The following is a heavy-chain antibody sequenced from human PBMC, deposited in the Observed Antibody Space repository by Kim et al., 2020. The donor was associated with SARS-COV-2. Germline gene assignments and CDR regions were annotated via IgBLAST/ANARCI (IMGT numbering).Heavy chain of an antibody. CDR2: IHSDWSSK. CDR1: GFPFRSYW. D-gene: IGHD2-2*01. V-gene: IGHV3-74*01. Sequence: GGSLRLSCAASGFPFRSYWMYWVRQFPRKGLEWISRIHSDWSSKTYADSVKGRFTISRDNAKNTLYLQMNSLRAEDTAVYFCARDRRLSASRGKQYYYYGLAVWGQGTTVTVSS. J-gene: IGHJ6*02. CDR3: ARDRRLSASRGKQYYYYGLAV.